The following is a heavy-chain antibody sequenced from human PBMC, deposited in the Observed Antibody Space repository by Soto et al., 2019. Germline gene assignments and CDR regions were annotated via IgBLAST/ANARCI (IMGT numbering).Heavy chain of an antibody. Sequence: GASVKVSCKASRYTFTGYYMHWVRQAPGQGLEWMGWINPNSGGTNYAQKFQGRVTMTRDTSISTAYMELSRLRSDDTAVYYCARDGYSSSSLVGYYYYGMDVWGQGTTVTVSS. CDR2: INPNSGGT. D-gene: IGHD6-6*01. J-gene: IGHJ6*02. V-gene: IGHV1-2*02. CDR3: ARDGYSSSSLVGYYYYGMDV. CDR1: RYTFTGYY.